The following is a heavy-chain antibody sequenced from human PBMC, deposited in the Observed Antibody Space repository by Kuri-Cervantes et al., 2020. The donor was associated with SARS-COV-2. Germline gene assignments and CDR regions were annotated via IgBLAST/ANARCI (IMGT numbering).Heavy chain of an antibody. Sequence: SVKVSCKASGGTFSSYAISWVRQAPGQGLEWMGGIIPIFGTANYAQKFQGRVTITADESTSTAYMELSSLRSEDTAVYYCARDMTSTYYDFWSGYYTGAFDIWGQGTMVT. CDR1: GGTFSSYA. CDR2: IIPIFGTA. CDR3: ARDMTSTYYDFWSGYYTGAFDI. V-gene: IGHV1-69*13. D-gene: IGHD3-3*01. J-gene: IGHJ3*02.